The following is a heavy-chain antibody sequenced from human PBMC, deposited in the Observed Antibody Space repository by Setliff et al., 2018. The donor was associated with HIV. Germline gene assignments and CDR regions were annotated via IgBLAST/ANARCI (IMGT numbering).Heavy chain of an antibody. CDR3: ARFRVDNYYLDS. Sequence: PSETLSLTCTVSGGSITRTPYYWGWIRQPPGKGLEWIGSIHHSGTAYDNPSLKSRVTISVDPSKNQILLRLSSVTAADTAVYFCARFRVDNYYLDSWGQGRLVTVSS. D-gene: IGHD2-15*01. V-gene: IGHV4-39*01. CDR1: GGSITRTPYY. J-gene: IGHJ4*02. CDR2: IHHSGTA.